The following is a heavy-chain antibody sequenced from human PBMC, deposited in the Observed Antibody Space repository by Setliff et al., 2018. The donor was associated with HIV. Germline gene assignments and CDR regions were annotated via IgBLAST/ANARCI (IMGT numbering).Heavy chain of an antibody. CDR1: GFRFSVYS. V-gene: IGHV3-48*01. J-gene: IGHJ4*02. CDR3: ARDSRIAAANSASFDF. Sequence: PGGSLRLSCAASGFRFSVYSMHWVRQAPGKGLEWLSYITGSSTTYYAESVKGRFTISRDNARNSLYLQVNSLRVEDTAVYYCARDSRIAAANSASFDFWGQGTLVTVSS. CDR2: ITGSSTT. D-gene: IGHD6-13*01.